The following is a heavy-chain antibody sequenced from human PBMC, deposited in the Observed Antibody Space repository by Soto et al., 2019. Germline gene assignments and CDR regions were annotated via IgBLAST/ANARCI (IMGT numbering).Heavy chain of an antibody. CDR1: GFTFSNYG. CDR3: ARDSTYGGSRWANWFDT. V-gene: IGHV3-33*01. Sequence: QEQLVESGGGVVQPGRSLTLSCAASGFTFSNYGFHWVRQAPGKGLEWVAVIWSDGGNKFYADSVKGRFTVSRDNSIKTLYMKMGSLTDEDTAIYYCARDSTYGGSRWANWFDTWGQGTLVSVS. D-gene: IGHD6-13*01. CDR2: IWSDGGNK. J-gene: IGHJ5*02.